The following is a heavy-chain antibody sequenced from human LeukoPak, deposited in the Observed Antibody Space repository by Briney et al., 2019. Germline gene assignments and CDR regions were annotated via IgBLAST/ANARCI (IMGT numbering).Heavy chain of an antibody. D-gene: IGHD6-19*01. Sequence: ASVKVSCKASGYTFTGYYMHWVRQAPGQGLEWMGRINPNSGGTNYAQKFQGRVTMTRDTSISTAYMELSRLRSDHTAVYYCAREIVAGTNFDYWGQGTLVTVSS. V-gene: IGHV1-2*06. J-gene: IGHJ4*02. CDR1: GYTFTGYY. CDR3: AREIVAGTNFDY. CDR2: INPNSGGT.